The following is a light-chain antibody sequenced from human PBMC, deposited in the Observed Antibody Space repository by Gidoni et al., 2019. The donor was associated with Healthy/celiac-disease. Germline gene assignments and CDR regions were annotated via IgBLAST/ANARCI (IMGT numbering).Light chain of an antibody. J-gene: IGKJ2*01. CDR2: KAS. CDR1: QSISSW. V-gene: IGKV1-5*03. CDR3: QQYNSYSYT. Sequence: DIQMTQSPSTLSASVGDRVTITCRASQSISSWLAWYQQKPGKAPKLLIYKASSLGSGVPSRFSGSGSVTEFTLTISSLQPDDFATYYCQQYNSYSYTFGQGTKLEIK.